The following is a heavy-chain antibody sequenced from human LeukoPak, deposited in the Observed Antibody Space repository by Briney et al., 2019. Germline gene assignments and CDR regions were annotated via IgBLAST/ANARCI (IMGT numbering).Heavy chain of an antibody. D-gene: IGHD5-24*01. J-gene: IGHJ3*01. CDR2: IGTGGHT. V-gene: IGHV3-13*01. CDR3: TRGGLEAPCDV. Sequence: GGSPRLSCSASGFTFSNYDMHWVRQEKGKGLEWVSSIGTGGHTYYAPSVKGRFTISRENAKNSLYLQMNSLVAGDTAIYYCTRGGLEAPCDVWGQGTMVAVSS. CDR1: GFTFSNYD.